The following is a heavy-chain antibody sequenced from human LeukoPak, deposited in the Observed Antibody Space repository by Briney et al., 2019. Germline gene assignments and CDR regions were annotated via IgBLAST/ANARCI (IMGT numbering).Heavy chain of an antibody. J-gene: IGHJ3*02. CDR1: GFTFSSYS. D-gene: IGHD6-13*01. V-gene: IGHV3-48*01. CDR2: ISSSSSTI. Sequence: PGGSLRLSCAASGFTFSSYSMNWVRQAPGKGLEWVSYISSSSSTIYYADSVKGRFTISRDNAKNSLYLQMNSLRAEDTAVYYCARVGYSRSWHSGSAFDIWGQGTMVTVSS. CDR3: ARVGYSRSWHSGSAFDI.